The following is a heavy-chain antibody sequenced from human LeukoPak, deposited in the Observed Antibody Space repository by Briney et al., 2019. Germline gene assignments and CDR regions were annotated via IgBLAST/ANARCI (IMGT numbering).Heavy chain of an antibody. CDR2: INAGNGNT. Sequence: ASVKVSCKASGYTFTSYAMHWVRQAPGQRLEWMGWINAGNGNTKYSQKFQGRVTITRDTSASTAYMELSSLRSEDTAVYYCARGPTDPDRYYYYYMDVWGKGTTVTVSS. CDR1: GYTFTSYA. CDR3: ARGPTDPDRYYYYYMDV. V-gene: IGHV1-3*01. J-gene: IGHJ6*03.